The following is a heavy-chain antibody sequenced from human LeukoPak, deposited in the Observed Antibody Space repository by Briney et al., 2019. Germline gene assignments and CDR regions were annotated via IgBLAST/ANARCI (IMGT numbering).Heavy chain of an antibody. V-gene: IGHV4-59*11. J-gene: IGHJ4*02. CDR2: IYDSGST. Sequence: SETLSLTCTVSGDSISSHYWSWIRQPPGKGLEWIGYIYDSGSTNYNPSLKSRVTISVDTSENQFSLKLSSVTAADTAVYYCARFPRYWGQGILVTVSS. CDR3: ARFPRY. CDR1: GDSISSHY.